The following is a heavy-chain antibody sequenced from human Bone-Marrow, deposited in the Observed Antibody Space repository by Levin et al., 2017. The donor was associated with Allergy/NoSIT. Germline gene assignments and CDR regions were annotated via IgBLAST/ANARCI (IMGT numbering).Heavy chain of an antibody. J-gene: IGHJ4*02. CDR1: GFTFSSYA. D-gene: IGHD1-1*01. CDR3: AKGTATGTTKSDY. Sequence: GESLKISCAASGFTFSSYAMSWVRQAPGKGLEWISSIVNSGTTNYADSVKGRFTISRDNSKNTLYLQMNSLRAEDTAEYYCAKGTATGTTKSDYWGQGTLVTVSS. V-gene: IGHV3-23*01. CDR2: IVNSGTT.